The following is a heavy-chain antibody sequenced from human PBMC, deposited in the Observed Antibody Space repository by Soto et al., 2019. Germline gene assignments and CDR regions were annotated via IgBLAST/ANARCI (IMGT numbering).Heavy chain of an antibody. J-gene: IGHJ4*02. Sequence: QVQLVQSEGEVRQPGASVKVSCRASGYTFTSYGIIWVRQAPGQGLEWMGYISPSSGVTRYAQNLQGRVNLTTDTSTNTAYMELRSLSSDDTAVYYCAREMWTRTGPQNFFDYWGLGALVTVSS. CDR1: GYTFTSYG. CDR2: ISPSSGVT. D-gene: IGHD2-21*01. V-gene: IGHV1-18*01. CDR3: AREMWTRTGPQNFFDY.